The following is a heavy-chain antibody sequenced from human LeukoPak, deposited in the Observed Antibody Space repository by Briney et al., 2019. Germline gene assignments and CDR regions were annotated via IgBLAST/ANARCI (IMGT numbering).Heavy chain of an antibody. V-gene: IGHV3-15*01. CDR2: IKSKTDGGTT. CDR3: TTGWMSGNYSDDY. J-gene: IGHJ4*02. Sequence: SPGGSLRLSCAAPGFTFSNAWMSSVRQAPAKGREWVGRIKSKTDGGTTDYAAHVKGRFNISRDDSKNKLYLQMNSLKTEDTAVYYCTTGWMSGNYSDDYWGQGTLVTVSS. D-gene: IGHD1-26*01. CDR1: GFTFSNAW.